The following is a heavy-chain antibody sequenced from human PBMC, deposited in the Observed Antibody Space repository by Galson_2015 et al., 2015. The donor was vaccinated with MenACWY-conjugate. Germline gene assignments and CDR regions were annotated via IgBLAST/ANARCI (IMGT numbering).Heavy chain of an antibody. V-gene: IGHV3-48*01. CDR2: ISSSSSTI. CDR1: GFTFSSYS. Sequence: SLRLSCAASGFTFSSYSMNWVRQAPGKGLEWVSYISSSSSTIYYADSVKGRFTISRDNAKNSLYLQMNSLRAEDTAVYYCASGYAQPTRGSWFDPWGQGTLVTVSS. CDR3: ASGYAQPTRGSWFDP. D-gene: IGHD5-12*01. J-gene: IGHJ5*02.